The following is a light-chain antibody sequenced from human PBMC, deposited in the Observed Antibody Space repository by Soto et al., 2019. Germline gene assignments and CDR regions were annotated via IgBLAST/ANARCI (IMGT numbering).Light chain of an antibody. CDR2: GAS. CDR1: QTVSTNY. V-gene: IGKV3-20*01. Sequence: EIVLTQSPGTLSLSPGERATLSCRASQTVSTNYLAWYQQKPGQAPRLLIYGASKRATGIPDRFSGSGSGTDFTLTISRLEPEDFAVYYCQHYGGSFIFGPGTKVDFK. CDR3: QHYGGSFI. J-gene: IGKJ3*01.